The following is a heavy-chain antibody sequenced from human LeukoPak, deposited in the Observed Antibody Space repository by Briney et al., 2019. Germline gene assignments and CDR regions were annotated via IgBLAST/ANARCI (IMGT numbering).Heavy chain of an antibody. CDR2: IIPIFGTA. CDR1: GGTFSSYA. Sequence: GASVKVSCKASGGTFSSYAISWVRQAPGQGLEWMGGIIPIFGTANYAQKFQGRVTITADESTSTAYMELSSLRSEDTAVYYCARAGSGWLDYYYYYMDVWGKGTAVTVSS. D-gene: IGHD6-19*01. J-gene: IGHJ6*03. CDR3: ARAGSGWLDYYYYYMDV. V-gene: IGHV1-69*13.